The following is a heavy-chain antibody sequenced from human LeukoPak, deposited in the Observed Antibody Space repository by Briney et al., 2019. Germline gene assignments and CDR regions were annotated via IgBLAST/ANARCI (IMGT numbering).Heavy chain of an antibody. CDR1: GGSISSGGYS. J-gene: IGHJ6*04. CDR2: IYHSGST. D-gene: IGHD3-22*01. CDR3: ARGPRVAVVDQSVYYGMDV. V-gene: IGHV4-30-2*01. Sequence: ESSQTLSLTCAVSGGSISSGGYSWSWIRQPPGKGLEWIVYIYHSGSTYYNPSLKSRVTISVDRSKNQFSLKLSSVTAADTAVYYCARGPRVAVVDQSVYYGMDVWGKGTTVTVSS.